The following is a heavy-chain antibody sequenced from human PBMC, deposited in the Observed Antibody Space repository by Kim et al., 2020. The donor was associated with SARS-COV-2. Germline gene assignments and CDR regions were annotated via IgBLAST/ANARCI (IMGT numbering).Heavy chain of an antibody. CDR2: IYTSGST. J-gene: IGHJ4*02. CDR1: GGSISSYY. CDR3: ARVISPQWPGGLDY. V-gene: IGHV4-4*07. D-gene: IGHD6-19*01. Sequence: SETLSLTCTVSGGSISSYYWSWIRQPAGKGLEWIGRIYTSGSTNYNPSLKSRVTMSVDTSKNQFSLKLSSVTAADTAVYYCARVISPQWPGGLDYWGQGTLVTVSS.